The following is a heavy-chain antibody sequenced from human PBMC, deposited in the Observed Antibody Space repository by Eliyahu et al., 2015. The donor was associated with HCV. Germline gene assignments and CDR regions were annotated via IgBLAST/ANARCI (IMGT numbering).Heavy chain of an antibody. D-gene: IGHD3-22*01. CDR1: GYTFTGYY. CDR2: INPNSG. V-gene: IGHV1-2*06. J-gene: IGHJ4*02. CDR3: ARSSYDSGGYFLDY. Sequence: QVKLXQSGAEVKKPGASVKVSCKASGYTFTGYYIHWVRQAPGQGLEWMGRINPNSGDTSISTAYMDLRGLISDDTASYYCARSSYDSGGYFLDYWGQGTXVTVSS.